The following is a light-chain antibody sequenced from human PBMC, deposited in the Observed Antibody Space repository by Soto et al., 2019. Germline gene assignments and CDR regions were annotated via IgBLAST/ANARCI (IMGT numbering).Light chain of an antibody. CDR2: AAS. J-gene: IGKJ3*01. Sequence: DFKLTQSPSFLSASVGDRVTITCRASQDISNYLAWYQQKPGKAPKFLISAASTLQSGVPSTFSGSGSGTEFTLTISSLQPEDFATYYCQRLNTYPFTFGPGTKVDLK. CDR1: QDISNY. CDR3: QRLNTYPFT. V-gene: IGKV1-9*01.